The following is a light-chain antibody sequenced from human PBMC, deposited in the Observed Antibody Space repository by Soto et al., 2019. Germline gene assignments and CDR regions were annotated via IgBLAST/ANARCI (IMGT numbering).Light chain of an antibody. CDR1: QSISSW. V-gene: IGKV1-5*03. J-gene: IGKJ1*01. CDR2: TAS. CDR3: QQYNGYPWT. Sequence: DIQMTQSPSTLSASVGDRVTITCRASQSISSWLAWYQQKPGKAPKLLIYTASSLESGVPSRFSGSGSGTEFTLTISSLQPDDLATYYCQQYNGYPWTFGQGTKVEIK.